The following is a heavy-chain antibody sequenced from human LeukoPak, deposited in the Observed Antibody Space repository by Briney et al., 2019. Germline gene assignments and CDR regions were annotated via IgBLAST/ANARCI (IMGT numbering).Heavy chain of an antibody. J-gene: IGHJ6*03. CDR2: IKQDGSEK. D-gene: IGHD6-13*01. Sequence: PGGSLRLSCAASGFTFSSYWMSWVRQAPGKGLEWVANIKQDGSEKYYVDSVKGRFTISRDNAKNSLYLQMNSLRAEDTAVYYCARVAQYSSSWYYYYYYYMDVWGKGTTVTVSS. CDR1: GFTFSSYW. V-gene: IGHV3-7*01. CDR3: ARVAQYSSSWYYYYYYYMDV.